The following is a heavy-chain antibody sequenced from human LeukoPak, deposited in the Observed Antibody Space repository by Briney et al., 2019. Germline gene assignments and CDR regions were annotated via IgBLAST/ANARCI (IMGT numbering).Heavy chain of an antibody. Sequence: SETLSLTCAVYGGSFSGYYWSWIRQPPGKGLEWIGEINHSGSTNYDPSLKSRVTISVDTSKNQFSLKLSSVTAADTAVYYCARGCVFDYWGQGTLVTVSS. J-gene: IGHJ4*02. V-gene: IGHV4-34*01. CDR3: ARGCVFDY. CDR2: INHSGST. CDR1: GGSFSGYY.